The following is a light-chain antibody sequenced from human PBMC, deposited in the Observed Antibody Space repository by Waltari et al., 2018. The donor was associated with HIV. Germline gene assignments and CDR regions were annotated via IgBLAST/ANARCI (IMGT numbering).Light chain of an antibody. CDR3: QSYDITLSASVV. V-gene: IGLV2-11*01. CDR1: SSDVGGYNY. Sequence: QSALTQPRSVSGSPGQSVTISCTGTSSDVGGYNYVSWYQQHPGKAPKLLISGNKNRPSGVPDRFSASKSGASASLTITGLQAEDEADYFCQSYDITLSASVVFGGGTKLTVL. J-gene: IGLJ2*01. CDR2: GNK.